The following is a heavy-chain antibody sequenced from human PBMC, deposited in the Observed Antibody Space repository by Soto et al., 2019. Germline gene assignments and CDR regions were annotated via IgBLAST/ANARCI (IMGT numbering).Heavy chain of an antibody. CDR2: IFYSGST. V-gene: IGHV4-31*03. Sequence: QVQLQESGPGLVKPSQTLSLTCTVSGGSISSGGYSWSWIRQHPGKGLEWIGYIFYSGSTYYNPSLRRRGTISVDTAKNQFSLKLTSGTAPDTAVVYCAGVPDSWGQGNLVTVSS. J-gene: IGHJ4*02. CDR3: AGVPDS. CDR1: GGSISSGGYS.